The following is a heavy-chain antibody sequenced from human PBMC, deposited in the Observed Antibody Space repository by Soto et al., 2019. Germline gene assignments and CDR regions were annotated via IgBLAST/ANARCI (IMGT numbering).Heavy chain of an antibody. CDR2: VSYDGSKT. Sequence: QVQLVESGRGVVQPGRSLRLTCAASGFTFSSNGMHWVRQAPGKGLEWVALVSYDGSKTYYADSVRGRFTISRDNSENTLYLQMNSLRAEDTAVYYCARWVGGSMYDNSGKYDSWGQGTLVTVSS. D-gene: IGHD3-22*01. CDR3: ARWVGGSMYDNSGKYDS. CDR1: GFTFSSNG. V-gene: IGHV3-30*03. J-gene: IGHJ5*01.